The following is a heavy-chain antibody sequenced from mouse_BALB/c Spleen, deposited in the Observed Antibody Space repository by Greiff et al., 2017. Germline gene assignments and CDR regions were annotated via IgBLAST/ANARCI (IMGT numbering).Heavy chain of an antibody. V-gene: IGHV1-54*01. CDR1: GYAFTNFL. Sequence: VQLQQSGAELAKPGTSVKVSCKASGYAFTNFLIEWVNQRPGQGLEWIGVINPGSGGTNYNEKFKGKATLTADKSSSTAYMQLSSLTSDDSAVYFCARSQYGNYWYFDVWGAGTTVTVSS. J-gene: IGHJ1*01. D-gene: IGHD2-10*02. CDR3: ARSQYGNYWYFDV. CDR2: INPGSGGT.